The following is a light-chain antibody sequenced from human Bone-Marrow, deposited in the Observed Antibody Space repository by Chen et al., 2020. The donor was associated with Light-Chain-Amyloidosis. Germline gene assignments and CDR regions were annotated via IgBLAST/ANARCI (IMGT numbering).Light chain of an antibody. CDR1: QSITKF. CDR2: TAS. CDR3: QQSYSTPT. Sequence: DIQLTQSPSSLSASVGDRVTITCRASQSITKFVNWYQPKPGKGPKLLIYTASSLQSGVPSRFSGSGSGTEFSLTISSVQPEDLATYYCQQSYSTPTFGGGTKLEIK. V-gene: IGKV1-39*01. J-gene: IGKJ4*01.